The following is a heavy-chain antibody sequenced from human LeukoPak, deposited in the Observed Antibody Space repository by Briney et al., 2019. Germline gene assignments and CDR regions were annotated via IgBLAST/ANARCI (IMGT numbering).Heavy chain of an antibody. J-gene: IGHJ4*02. CDR2: IYHSGST. Sequence: SETLSLTCAVSGGSISSGGYSWSWIRQPPGRGLEWIGYIYHSGSTYYNPSLKSRVTISVDRSKNQFSLKLSSVTAADTAAYYCARSKLSGSHYFDYWGQGTLVTVSS. CDR1: GGSISSGGYS. CDR3: ARSKLSGSHYFDY. D-gene: IGHD1-26*01. V-gene: IGHV4-30-2*01.